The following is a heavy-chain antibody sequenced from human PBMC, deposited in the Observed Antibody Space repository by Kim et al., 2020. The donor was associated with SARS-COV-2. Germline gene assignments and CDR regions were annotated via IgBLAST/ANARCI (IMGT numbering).Heavy chain of an antibody. D-gene: IGHD2-15*01. J-gene: IGHJ4*02. CDR3: ARGGVANTFDY. V-gene: IGHV3-33*05. CDR1: GFTFSSYG. CDR2: ISYDGSNK. Sequence: GGSLRLSCAASGFTFSSYGMHWVRQAPGKGLEWVAVISYDGSNKYYADSVKGRFTISRDNSKNTLYLQMNSLRAEDTAVYYCARGGVANTFDYWGQGTLVTVSS.